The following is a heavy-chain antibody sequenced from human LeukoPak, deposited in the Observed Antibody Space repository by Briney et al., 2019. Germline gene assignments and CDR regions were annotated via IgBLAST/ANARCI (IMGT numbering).Heavy chain of an antibody. Sequence: GGSLRLSCAASGFTFSSYSMNWVRQAPGKGLEWVSSISSSSSYIYYADSVKGRFTISRDNAKNSLYLQMNSLRAEDTAVYYCARVGSSWYSGYAFDIWGQGTMVTVSS. V-gene: IGHV3-21*01. J-gene: IGHJ3*02. CDR2: ISSSSSYI. CDR3: ARVGSSWYSGYAFDI. D-gene: IGHD6-13*01. CDR1: GFTFSSYS.